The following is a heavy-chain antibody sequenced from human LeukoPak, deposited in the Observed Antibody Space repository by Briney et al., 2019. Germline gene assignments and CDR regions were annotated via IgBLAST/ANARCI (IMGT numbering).Heavy chain of an antibody. J-gene: IGHJ6*03. CDR1: GGSISSSSYY. CDR2: INHSGST. V-gene: IGHV4-39*07. CDR3: ARMLYWGHYYYYMDV. Sequence: PSETMSLTCTVSGGSISSSSYYWGWIRQPPGKGLEWIGVINHSGSTNYNPSLKSRVTISVDTSKNQFSLKLSSVTAADTAVYYCARMLYWGHYYYYMDVWGKGTTVTVSS. D-gene: IGHD3-16*02.